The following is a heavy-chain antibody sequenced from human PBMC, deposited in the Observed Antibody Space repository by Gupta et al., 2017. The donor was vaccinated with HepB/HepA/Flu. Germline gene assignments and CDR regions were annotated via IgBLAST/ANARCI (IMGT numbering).Heavy chain of an antibody. CDR3: AALIYHDFWSGYSLPDD. Sequence: QMQLVQSGPEVRKPGTSVKVSCKPSGFTFSNSAVQWVRQARGQRLEWIGWIVVGSGDTNYAQKFRERVTITRDMSTNTAYMELSSLRSEDTAGYYCAALIYHDFWSGYSLPDDWGQGTMVTVSS. CDR2: IVVGSGDT. D-gene: IGHD3-3*01. J-gene: IGHJ4*02. V-gene: IGHV1-58*01. CDR1: GFTFSNSA.